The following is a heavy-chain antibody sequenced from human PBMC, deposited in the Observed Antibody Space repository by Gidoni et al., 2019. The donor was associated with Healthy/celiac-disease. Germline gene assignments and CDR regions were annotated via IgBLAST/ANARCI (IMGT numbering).Heavy chain of an antibody. D-gene: IGHD2-2*02. V-gene: IGHV4-59*01. CDR1: GGSISSYY. CDR3: ARAQDTGGYYYYGMDV. J-gene: IGHJ6*02. CDR2: IYYSGST. Sequence: QVQLQESGPGLVKPSETLSLTCTVSGGSISSYYWSWIRQPPGKGLEWIGYIYYSGSTNYNPSLKSRVTISVDTSKNQFSLKLSPVTAADTAVYYCARAQDTGGYYYYGMDVWGQGTTVTVSS.